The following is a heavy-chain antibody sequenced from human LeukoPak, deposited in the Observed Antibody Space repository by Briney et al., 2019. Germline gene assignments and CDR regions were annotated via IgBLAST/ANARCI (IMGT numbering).Heavy chain of an antibody. V-gene: IGHV1-18*01. CDR1: GYTLTSYG. Sequence: ASVKVSCKASGYTLTSYGISWVRQAPGQGLEWMGWISAYNGNTNYARKLQGRVTMTTDTSTSTAYMELRSLRSDDTAVYYCARANRVRYYYDSSGTDYYMDVWGKGTTVTVSS. D-gene: IGHD3-22*01. J-gene: IGHJ6*03. CDR3: ARANRVRYYYDSSGTDYYMDV. CDR2: ISAYNGNT.